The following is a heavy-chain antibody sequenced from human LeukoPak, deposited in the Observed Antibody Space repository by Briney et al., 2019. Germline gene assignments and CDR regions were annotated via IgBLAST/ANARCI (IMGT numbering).Heavy chain of an antibody. CDR3: ACRDLTSTWSFP. Sequence: PGKSLKISCQGFGYSFTSYWIGWVRQMPGKGMEWMGVIYPGDLRVRYNPSFQGQVTISVDKSINTAYLQWVSLRASDSAMYYCACRDLTSTWSFPWGQGTLVTVSS. J-gene: IGHJ5*02. CDR1: GYSFTSYW. D-gene: IGHD6-13*01. V-gene: IGHV5-51*01. CDR2: IYPGDLRV.